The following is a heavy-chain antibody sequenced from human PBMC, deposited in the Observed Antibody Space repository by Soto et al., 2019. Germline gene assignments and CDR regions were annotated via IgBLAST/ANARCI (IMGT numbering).Heavy chain of an antibody. Sequence: QVQLVQSGAEVKTPGASVKVSCKASGYTFTSYSISWMRQAPGQGLEWMGWINAFNGNTNYAPKFQGRVTMTTDTSTSIVYMALRSLRSDDTVVYYCARDWDNSGCGGGRGMDVWGQGTTVIVSS. D-gene: IGHD6-19*01. V-gene: IGHV1-18*01. CDR2: INAFNGNT. J-gene: IGHJ6*02. CDR3: ARDWDNSGCGGGRGMDV. CDR1: GYTFTSYS.